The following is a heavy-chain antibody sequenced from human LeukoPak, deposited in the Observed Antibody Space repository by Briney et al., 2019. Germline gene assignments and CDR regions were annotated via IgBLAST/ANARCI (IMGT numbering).Heavy chain of an antibody. D-gene: IGHD2-21*02. CDR1: GGSISSSSYY. V-gene: IGHV4-39*07. Sequence: PSETLSLTCTVSGGSISSSSYYWGWIRQPPGKGLEWIGSIYYSGSTYYNPSVKSRVTISLDMSKNQFSLKLSSVTAADTAVYYCARGLVTHVGLWNYWGQGSLVTVSS. CDR2: IYYSGST. CDR3: ARGLVTHVGLWNY. J-gene: IGHJ4*02.